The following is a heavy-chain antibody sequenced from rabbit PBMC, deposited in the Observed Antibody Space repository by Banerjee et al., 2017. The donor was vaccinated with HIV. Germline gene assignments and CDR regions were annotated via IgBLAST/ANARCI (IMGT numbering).Heavy chain of an antibody. CDR2: IAGGSSGNT. CDR3: ARNLGGNWIMALNL. J-gene: IGHJ4*01. Sequence: QEQLVESGGGLVQPEGSVTLTCTASGFSFSSSYYMCWVRQAPGKGLEWIACIAGGSSGNTYYASWAKGRFTISKTSSTTVTLQLTSLTAADTATYFCARNLGGNWIMALNLWGPGTLVTVS. D-gene: IGHD1-1*01. V-gene: IGHV1S45*01. CDR1: GFSFSSSYY.